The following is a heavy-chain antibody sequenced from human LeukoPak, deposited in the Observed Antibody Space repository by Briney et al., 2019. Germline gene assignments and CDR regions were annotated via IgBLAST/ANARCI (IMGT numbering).Heavy chain of an antibody. CDR3: ARGYCSGTRCFDY. CDR1: GGSISSGGYS. Sequence: SETLSLTCAVSGGSISSGGYSWSWIRQPPGKGLEWIGYIYHSGSTYYNPSLKSRVTISVDRSKNQFSLKLSSVTAADAAVYFCARGYCSGTRCFDYWGQGTLVTVSS. D-gene: IGHD2-2*01. V-gene: IGHV4-30-2*01. CDR2: IYHSGST. J-gene: IGHJ4*02.